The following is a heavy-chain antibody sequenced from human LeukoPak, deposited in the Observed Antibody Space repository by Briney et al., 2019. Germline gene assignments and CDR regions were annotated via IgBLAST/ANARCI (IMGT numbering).Heavy chain of an antibody. CDR1: GGSFSGYY. CDR2: INHSGST. CDR3: ARGADYDILTGYYKDYYYGMDV. Sequence: PSETLSLTCAVYGGSFSGYYWSWIRQPPGKGLEWIGEINHSGSTNYNPSLKSRVTISVDTSKNQFSLKLSSVTAADTAVYYCARGADYDILTGYYKDYYYGMDVWGQGTTVTVSS. J-gene: IGHJ6*02. V-gene: IGHV4-34*01. D-gene: IGHD3-9*01.